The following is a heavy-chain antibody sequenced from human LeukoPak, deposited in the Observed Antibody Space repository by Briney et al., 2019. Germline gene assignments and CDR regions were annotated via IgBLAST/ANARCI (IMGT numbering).Heavy chain of an antibody. CDR2: INPNSGGT. V-gene: IGHV1-2*02. CDR3: ATWNSFSFWSGYPPLDV. Sequence: ASVKVSRKASGYTFTGYYMHWVRQAPGQSLEWMGWINPNSGGTNYAQKFQGRVTMTRDTSINTAYMELSRLRSDDTAVYYCATWNSFSFWSGYPPLDVWAKGTTVTVSS. CDR1: GYTFTGYY. J-gene: IGHJ6*04. D-gene: IGHD3-3*01.